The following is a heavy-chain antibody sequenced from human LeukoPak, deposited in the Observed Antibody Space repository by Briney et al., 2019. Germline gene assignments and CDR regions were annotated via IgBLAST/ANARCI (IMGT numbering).Heavy chain of an antibody. Sequence: SVKVSCKASGGTFSSYAMSWVRQAPGQGLEWMGGIIPIFGTANYAQKFQGRVTITTDESTSTAYMELSSLRSDDTAVYSCSTYYYDSSGSAAWGQGTLVTVSS. J-gene: IGHJ5*02. CDR3: STYYYDSSGSAA. CDR2: IIPIFGTA. V-gene: IGHV1-69*05. CDR1: GGTFSSYA. D-gene: IGHD3-22*01.